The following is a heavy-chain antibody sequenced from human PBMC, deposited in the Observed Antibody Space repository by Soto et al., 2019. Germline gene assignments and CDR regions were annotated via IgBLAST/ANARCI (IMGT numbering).Heavy chain of an antibody. CDR1: GGTIGNYY. CDR2: IFNTGNT. J-gene: IGHJ6*02. V-gene: IGHV4-59*01. D-gene: IGHD3-3*01. CDR3: ARSVFGVIWGV. Sequence: QVQLQESGPGLVKPSETLSLSCSVSGGTIGNYYWNWIRQPPGKGLEWIGNIFNTGNTNYNPSLKSRVTMSVDTSKNQFSLKLTSVTAADTAMYYCARSVFGVIWGVWGQGTTVIVSS.